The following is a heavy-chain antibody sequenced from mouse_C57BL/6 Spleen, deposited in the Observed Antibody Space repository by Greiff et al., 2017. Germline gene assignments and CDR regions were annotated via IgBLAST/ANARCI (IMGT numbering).Heavy chain of an antibody. CDR2: IDPEDGDT. CDR1: GFNIKDYY. Sequence: EVQLQESGAELVRPGASVKLSCTASGFNIKDYYMHWVKQRPEQGLEWIGRIDPEDGDTEYAPKFQGKATMTADTSSNTAYLQLSSLTSEDTAVYYCTFYYYGSSLYYAMDYWGQGTSVTVSS. J-gene: IGHJ4*01. D-gene: IGHD1-1*01. CDR3: TFYYYGSSLYYAMDY. V-gene: IGHV14-1*01.